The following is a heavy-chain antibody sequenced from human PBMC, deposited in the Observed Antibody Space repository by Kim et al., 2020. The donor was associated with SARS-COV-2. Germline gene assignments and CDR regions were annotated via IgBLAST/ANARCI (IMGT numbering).Heavy chain of an antibody. CDR1: GYTFTSYA. CDR2: INAGNGNT. Sequence: ASVKVSCKASGYTFTSYAMHWVRQAPGQRLEWMGWINAGNGNTKYSQKFQGRVTITRDTSASTAYMELSSLRSEDTAVYYCARDLGEYSSSSYYYYYGMDVWGQGTTVTVSS. D-gene: IGHD6-6*01. J-gene: IGHJ6*02. CDR3: ARDLGEYSSSSYYYYYGMDV. V-gene: IGHV1-3*01.